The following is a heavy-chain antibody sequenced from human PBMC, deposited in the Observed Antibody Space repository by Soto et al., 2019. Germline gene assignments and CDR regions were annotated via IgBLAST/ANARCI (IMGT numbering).Heavy chain of an antibody. D-gene: IGHD2-21*01. Sequence: SETVSLTCTVSGGSVSTYYWSWIRQPPGKGLEWIAYIYYSGSTSYNPSLKSRVTISVDTSKNQFSLKLSSVTAADTAVYYCTRGGDPYKTGHWGQGTLVTVS. J-gene: IGHJ4*02. CDR2: IYYSGST. CDR1: GGSVSTYY. V-gene: IGHV4-59*02. CDR3: TRGGDPYKTGH.